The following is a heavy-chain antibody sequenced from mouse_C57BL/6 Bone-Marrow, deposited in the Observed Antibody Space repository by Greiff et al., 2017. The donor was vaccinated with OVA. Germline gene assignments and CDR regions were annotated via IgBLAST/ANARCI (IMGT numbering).Heavy chain of an antibody. V-gene: IGHV1-82*01. CDR3: ARTPLDY. CDR2: IYPGDGDT. J-gene: IGHJ2*01. Sequence: QVQLQQSGPELVKPGASVKISCKASGYAFSSSWMHWVKQRPGKGLEWIGRIYPGDGDTTYNGKFKGKATLTADKSSSTAYMQLSSLTSEDSAVYFCARTPLDYWGQGTTLTVSS. CDR1: GYAFSSSW.